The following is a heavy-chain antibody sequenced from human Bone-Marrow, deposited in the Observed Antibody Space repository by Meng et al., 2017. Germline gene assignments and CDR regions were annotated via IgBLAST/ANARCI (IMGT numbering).Heavy chain of an antibody. CDR2: INPNSGGT. J-gene: IGHJ5*02. D-gene: IGHD4-23*01. CDR3: ARDSATVVTRYWFDP. Sequence: QVQVVQSGAEVKKPGASVKVSCKASGYTFTGYYMHWVRQAPGQGLEWMGWINPNSGGTNYAQKFQGRVTMTRDTSISTAYMELSRLRSDDTAVYYCARDSATVVTRYWFDPWGQGNLVTVSS. CDR1: GYTFTGYY. V-gene: IGHV1-2*02.